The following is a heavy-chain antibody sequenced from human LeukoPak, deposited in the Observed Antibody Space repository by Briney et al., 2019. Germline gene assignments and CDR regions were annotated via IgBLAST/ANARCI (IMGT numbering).Heavy chain of an antibody. Sequence: GGSLRLSCAASGFTFSNYGMSWVRQAPGKGLEWVANINQDGSEKYFVDSVRGRFTISRDNSKNSLHLQMNTLRAEDTAVYYCARERDGRFFDYWGQGTLVTVSS. CDR2: INQDGSEK. J-gene: IGHJ4*02. CDR3: ARERDGRFFDY. V-gene: IGHV3-7*01. D-gene: IGHD5-24*01. CDR1: GFTFSNYG.